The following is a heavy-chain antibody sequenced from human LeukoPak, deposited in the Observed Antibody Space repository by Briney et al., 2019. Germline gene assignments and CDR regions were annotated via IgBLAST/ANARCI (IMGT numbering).Heavy chain of an antibody. Sequence: GGSLRLSCVASGFTFRSYEMNWVRQAPGKGLEWVSYISSSFTTNYADSVKGRFTISRDNAKNSLYLQMNSLRAEDTAVYYCARDRDYYDTSGSFDYWGQGTLVTVSS. D-gene: IGHD3-22*01. J-gene: IGHJ4*02. V-gene: IGHV3-48*03. CDR2: ISSSFTT. CDR1: GFTFRSYE. CDR3: ARDRDYYDTSGSFDY.